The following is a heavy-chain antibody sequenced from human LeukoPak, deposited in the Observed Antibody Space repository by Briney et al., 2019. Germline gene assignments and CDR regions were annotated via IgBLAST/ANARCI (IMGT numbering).Heavy chain of an antibody. D-gene: IGHD3-22*01. J-gene: IGHJ6*03. CDR2: IYTSGST. Sequence: SETLSLTCTVSGGSISSYYWSWIRQPAGKGLEWIGRIYTSGSTNYNPSLKSRVTMSVDTSKNQFSLKLSSVTDADTAVYYCARGVVFRRENYYYYYMDVWGKGTTVTVSS. CDR1: GGSISSYY. V-gene: IGHV4-4*07. CDR3: ARGVVFRRENYYYYYMDV.